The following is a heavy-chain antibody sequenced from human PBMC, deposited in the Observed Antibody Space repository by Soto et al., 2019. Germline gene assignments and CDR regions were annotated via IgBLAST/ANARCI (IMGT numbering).Heavy chain of an antibody. CDR3: ASPGRGYYYDS. D-gene: IGHD5-12*01. CDR1: GFTFSDHY. J-gene: IGHJ4*02. CDR2: TRNKANSYTT. V-gene: IGHV3-72*01. Sequence: GGSLRLSCAASGFTFSDHYMDWVRQAPGKGLEWVGRTRNKANSYTTEYAASVKGRFTISRDDSKNSLYLQMNSLKTEDTAVYYCASPGRGYYYDSWGQGTLVTVSS.